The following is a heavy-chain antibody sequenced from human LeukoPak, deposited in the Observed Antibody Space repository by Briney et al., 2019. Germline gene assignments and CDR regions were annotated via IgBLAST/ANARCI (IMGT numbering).Heavy chain of an antibody. CDR1: GFTFSSYS. D-gene: IGHD3-10*01. Sequence: GGSLRLSCAASGFTFSSYSMNWVRQAPGKGLEWVSYISSSSSTIYYADSVKGRFTISRDNAKNSLYLQTNSLRAEDTAVYYCARDRDGFGELLPYYYYYGMDVWGQGTTVTVSS. CDR2: ISSSSSTI. V-gene: IGHV3-48*01. J-gene: IGHJ6*02. CDR3: ARDRDGFGELLPYYYYYGMDV.